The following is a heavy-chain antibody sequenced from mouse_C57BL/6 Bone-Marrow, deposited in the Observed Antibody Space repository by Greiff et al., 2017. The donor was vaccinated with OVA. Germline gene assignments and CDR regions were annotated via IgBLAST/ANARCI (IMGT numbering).Heavy chain of an antibody. D-gene: IGHD1-1*01. CDR2: IDPSDSYT. CDR3: DTTVVAPCDY. CDR1: GYTFTSYW. V-gene: IGHV1-69*01. Sequence: VQLQQPGAELVMPGASVKLSCKASGYTFTSYWMHWVKQRPGQGLEWIGEIDPSDSYTNYNQKFKGKSTLTVDKSSSTAYMQLSSLTSEDSAVYDCDTTVVAPCDYGGQGTTLTGSS. J-gene: IGHJ2*01.